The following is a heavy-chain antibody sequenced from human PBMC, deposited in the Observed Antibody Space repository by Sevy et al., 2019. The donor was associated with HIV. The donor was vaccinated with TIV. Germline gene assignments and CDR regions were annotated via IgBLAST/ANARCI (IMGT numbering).Heavy chain of an antibody. CDR1: GFTVSSNY. D-gene: IGHD2-15*01. Sequence: GGSLRLSCAASGFTVSSNYMSWVRQAPGKGLEWVSVIYSGGSTYYADSVKGRFTISRDNSKNTLYLQMNSLRAEDTAVYYCVREILGYCSGGSCYSHPSGFDYWGQGTLVTVSS. CDR3: VREILGYCSGGSCYSHPSGFDY. J-gene: IGHJ4*02. CDR2: IYSGGST. V-gene: IGHV3-53*01.